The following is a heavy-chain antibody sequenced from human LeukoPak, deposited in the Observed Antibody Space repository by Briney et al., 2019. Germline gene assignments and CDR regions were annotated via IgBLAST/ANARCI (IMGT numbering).Heavy chain of an antibody. CDR1: GYTFTSYG. V-gene: IGHV1-18*01. CDR2: ISAYNGNT. J-gene: IGHJ3*02. Sequence: ASVKVSCKASGYTFTSYGISWVRQAPGQGLEWMGWISAYNGNTNYAQKLQGRVTMTTDTSTSTAYMELRSLRSDDTAVYYCARRLDFWSGYDAFDIWGQGTMVTVSS. D-gene: IGHD3-3*01. CDR3: ARRLDFWSGYDAFDI.